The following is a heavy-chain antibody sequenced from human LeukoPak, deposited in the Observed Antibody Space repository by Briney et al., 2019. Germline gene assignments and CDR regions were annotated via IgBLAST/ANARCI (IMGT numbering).Heavy chain of an antibody. D-gene: IGHD6-13*01. CDR2: ISYDGSNK. V-gene: IGHV3-30-3*01. CDR1: GFTFSSYA. J-gene: IGHJ4*02. Sequence: PGGSLRLSCAASGFTFSSYAMHWVRQAPGKGLEWVAVISYDGSNKYYADSVKGRFTISRDNSKNTLYLQMNSLRAEDTAVYYCARAFLVQGIAAAGPGYWGQGTLVTVSS. CDR3: ARAFLVQGIAAAGPGY.